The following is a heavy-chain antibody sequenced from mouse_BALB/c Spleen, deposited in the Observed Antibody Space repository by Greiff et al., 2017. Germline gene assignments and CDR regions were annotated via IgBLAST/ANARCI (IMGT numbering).Heavy chain of an antibody. Sequence: EVKLMESGGGLVQPGGSLKLSCAASGFTFSSYGMSWVRQTPDKRLELVATINSNGGSTYYPDSVKGRFTISRDNAKNTLYLQMSSLKSEDTAMYYCAREGGYDYDFDYWGQGTTLTVSS. J-gene: IGHJ2*01. CDR1: GFTFSSYG. CDR3: AREGGYDYDFDY. D-gene: IGHD2-4*01. V-gene: IGHV5-6-3*01. CDR2: INSNGGST.